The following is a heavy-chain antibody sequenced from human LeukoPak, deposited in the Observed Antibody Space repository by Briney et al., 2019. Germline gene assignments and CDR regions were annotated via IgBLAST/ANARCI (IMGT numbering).Heavy chain of an antibody. CDR3: ARDGGYFDY. CDR2: ISPYNGNT. Sequence: ASLSVSSTPSGYTFRIYGFSWVRQAPGQGLEWMGWISPYNGNTSYAQRCQGRVTMTTDTSTSTAYMELRSLRFDDTAVYYCARDGGYFDYWGRGTLFTVSS. V-gene: IGHV1-18*01. CDR1: GYTFRIYG. J-gene: IGHJ4*02.